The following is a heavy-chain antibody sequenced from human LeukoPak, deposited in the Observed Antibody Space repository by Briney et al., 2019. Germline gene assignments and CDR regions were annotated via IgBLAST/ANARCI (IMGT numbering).Heavy chain of an antibody. J-gene: IGHJ6*03. D-gene: IGHD4-23*01. CDR1: GGTFSSYD. Sequence: ASVKVSCKASGGTFSSYDINWVRQATGQGLEWMGWMNPNSGNTGYAQKFQGRVTITRNTSISTAYMELSSLRSEDTAVYYCARGRTTVVTPTNYYYYYMDVWGKGTTVTVSS. V-gene: IGHV1-8*03. CDR3: ARGRTTVVTPTNYYYYYMDV. CDR2: MNPNSGNT.